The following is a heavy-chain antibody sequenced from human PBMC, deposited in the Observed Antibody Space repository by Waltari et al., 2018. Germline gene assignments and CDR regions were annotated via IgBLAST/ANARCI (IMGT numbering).Heavy chain of an antibody. Sequence: QLQLQESGPGLVKPSETLSLTCTVPSGAFSSSGYYWGWIRQPPGKGLEWMGSIYYSGNTYYNPSLKNRVTISVDTSKNQFSLKVTSVTAADTAVYYCAKVWKNYRTDYWGQGTLVTVSS. D-gene: IGHD3-16*02. V-gene: IGHV4-39*07. J-gene: IGHJ4*02. CDR2: IYYSGNT. CDR3: AKVWKNYRTDY. CDR1: SGAFSSSGYY.